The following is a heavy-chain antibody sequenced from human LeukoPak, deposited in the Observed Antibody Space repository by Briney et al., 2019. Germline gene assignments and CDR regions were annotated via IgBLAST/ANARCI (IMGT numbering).Heavy chain of an antibody. CDR2: IYISVNTV. CDR3: SRVDLYYGDKWGLAY. V-gene: IGHV3-48*03. J-gene: IGHJ4*02. D-gene: IGHD4-23*01. Sequence: GGSLRLSCAASGFMFSNYEMNWVRQAPGKGGEWISSIYISVNTVHYTDSVRGRFTISTDNAKKSLYLHMNRLRAKDTAIYYSSRVDLYYGDKWGLAYWGEGTLGTVSS. CDR1: GFMFSNYE.